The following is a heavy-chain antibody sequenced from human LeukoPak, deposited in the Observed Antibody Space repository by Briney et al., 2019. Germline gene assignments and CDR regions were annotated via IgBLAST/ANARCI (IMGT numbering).Heavy chain of an antibody. CDR3: ARDDPGGIDS. D-gene: IGHD1-1*01. CDR1: GXTFSSYA. CDR2: ISGSGGST. Sequence: GGSLRLSCAASGXTFSSYAMSWVRQAPXXXXEWVSGISGSGGSTYYADSVKGRFTISRDNSKNTLYLQMNSLRVEDTAVYYCARDDPGGIDSWGQGTLVTVSS. J-gene: IGHJ4*02. V-gene: IGHV3-23*01.